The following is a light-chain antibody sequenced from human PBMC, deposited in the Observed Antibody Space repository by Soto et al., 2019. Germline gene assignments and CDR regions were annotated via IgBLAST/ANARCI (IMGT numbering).Light chain of an antibody. CDR3: QQYNNWPRT. Sequence: EIVMTQSPATLSVSPGERVTLSCRASQFISNSLAWYQQKPGQAPRLLIYGASNRATGIPDRFSGTGSGTDFTLTISSLEPEDFAVYYCQQYNNWPRTFGQGTKVVIK. V-gene: IGKV3D-15*01. CDR2: GAS. J-gene: IGKJ1*01. CDR1: QFISNS.